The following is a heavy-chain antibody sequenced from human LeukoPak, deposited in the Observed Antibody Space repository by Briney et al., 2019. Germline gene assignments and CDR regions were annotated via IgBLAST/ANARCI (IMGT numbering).Heavy chain of an antibody. CDR2: ISGSGYNR. V-gene: IGHV3-23*01. Sequence: PGGSLRLSCAASGFTFSSHAMSWVRQAPGKGLEWVSSISGSGYNRHYADSVKGRFISSRDNSKNTLYLHMTSLRAEDTAVYYCAKDPLTYSSSWHYWYFDLWGRGTLVTVSS. J-gene: IGHJ2*01. D-gene: IGHD6-13*01. CDR1: GFTFSSHA. CDR3: AKDPLTYSSSWHYWYFDL.